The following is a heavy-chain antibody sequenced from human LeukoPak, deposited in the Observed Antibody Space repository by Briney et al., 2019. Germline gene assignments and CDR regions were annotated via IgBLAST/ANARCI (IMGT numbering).Heavy chain of an antibody. CDR1: GGSITSYD. V-gene: IGHV4-59*08. CDR2: MFYSGST. D-gene: IGHD3-10*01. Sequence: SETLSLTCILSGGSITSYDWSWIRQPPGKGLEWIGFMFYSGSTNYNPSLKSRVTISVDTSKNQFSLKLTSVTAADTAVYYCARHVGGSGSWNWFDSWGQGTLVTVSS. J-gene: IGHJ5*01. CDR3: ARHVGGSGSWNWFDS.